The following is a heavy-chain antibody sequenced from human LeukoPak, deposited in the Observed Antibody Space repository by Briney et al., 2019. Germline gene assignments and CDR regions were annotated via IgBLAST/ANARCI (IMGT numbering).Heavy chain of an antibody. CDR1: GGSFSDYY. V-gene: IGHV4-34*01. Sequence: KPSETLSLTCAVYGGSFSDYYWSWIRQPPGKGLEWIGEINHSGSTNYSPSLKSRVTISVDTSKNQFSLKLSSVTAADTAVYYCARETSQKGAHYMDVWGKGTTVTISS. CDR3: ARETSQKGAHYMDV. CDR2: INHSGST. J-gene: IGHJ6*03. D-gene: IGHD3-16*01.